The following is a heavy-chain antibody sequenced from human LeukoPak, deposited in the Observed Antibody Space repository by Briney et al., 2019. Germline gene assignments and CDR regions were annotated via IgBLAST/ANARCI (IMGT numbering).Heavy chain of an antibody. J-gene: IGHJ4*02. CDR1: GYTFTSYG. CDR2: ISAYNGNT. D-gene: IGHD4-17*01. CDR3: ARDWWYGDYSIGDN. V-gene: IGHV1-18*01. Sequence: GASVKVSCKASGYTFTSYGISWVRQAPGQGLEWIGWISAYNGNTNYAQKLQGRVTMTTDTSTSTVYMELRSLRSDDTAVYYCARDWWYGDYSIGDNWGQETLVTVSS.